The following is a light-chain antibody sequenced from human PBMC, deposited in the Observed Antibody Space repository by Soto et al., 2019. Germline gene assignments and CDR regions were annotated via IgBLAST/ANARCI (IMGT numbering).Light chain of an antibody. CDR1: QGVRDD. CDR3: QQYGSSPIT. V-gene: IGKV1-6*01. Sequence: IQMTQSPSSLSASVGDRVTITCRASQGVRDDVGWYQQKPGKAPKLLIYSASTLQSGVPSRFSGSGSGTDFTLSISRLEPEDFAVYYCQQYGSSPITFGQGTRLEIK. CDR2: SAS. J-gene: IGKJ5*01.